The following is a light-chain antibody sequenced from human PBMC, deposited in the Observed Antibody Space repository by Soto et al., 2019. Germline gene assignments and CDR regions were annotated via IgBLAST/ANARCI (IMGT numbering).Light chain of an antibody. V-gene: IGKV1-33*01. CDR1: QDISNY. CDR3: QQYDNLPLT. CDR2: DAS. Sequence: DIQMTQSPSSLSASVGDRVTITCQASQDISNYLNWYQQKPGKAPKLLIYDASNFETGVLSRFSRSGSGTDFTFTISSLQPEDIATYYCQQYDNLPLTFGGGTKVEIK. J-gene: IGKJ4*01.